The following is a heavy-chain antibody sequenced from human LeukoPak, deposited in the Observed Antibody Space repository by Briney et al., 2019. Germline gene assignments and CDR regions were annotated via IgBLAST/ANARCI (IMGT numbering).Heavy chain of an antibody. V-gene: IGHV3-23*01. Sequence: GGSLRLSCAASGFTFSSYAMSWVRQAPGKGLEWVSAISGSGGNTYYADSVKGRFTISRDNSKNTLYLQMNSLRAEDTAVYYCAKEVLWCGEPILPLVYWGEGALVTVSS. D-gene: IGHD3-10*01. CDR1: GFTFSSYA. CDR2: ISGSGGNT. CDR3: AKEVLWCGEPILPLVY. J-gene: IGHJ4*02.